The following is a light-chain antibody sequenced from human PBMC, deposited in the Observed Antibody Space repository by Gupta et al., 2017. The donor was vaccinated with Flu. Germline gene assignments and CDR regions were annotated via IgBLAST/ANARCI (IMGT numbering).Light chain of an antibody. CDR1: NIGSQS. CDR3: QVWDSSSDHPV. CDR2: DDT. Sequence: SYVLTQPPSVSVAPGQTARITCGGNNIGSQSVHWYQQKPGQAPVLVVYDDTDRPSGIPERFSGSNSGNTATLTFSRVEAGDEADFYCQVWDSSSDHPVVGGGTKLTVL. V-gene: IGLV3-21*02. J-gene: IGLJ2*01.